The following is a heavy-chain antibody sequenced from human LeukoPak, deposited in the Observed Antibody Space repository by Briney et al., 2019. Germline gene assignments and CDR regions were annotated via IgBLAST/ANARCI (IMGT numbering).Heavy chain of an antibody. V-gene: IGHV4-34*01. J-gene: IGHJ4*02. Sequence: SETLSLTCALYGRSFSGYYWSWIRHPPGKGLEWIGDIKHSGSTNFNPSLKSRVIISVDTSKNQFSLKVNSVTAADTAIYYCAITGPHYFGSGSPFDYWGQGTMVTVSS. CDR2: IKHSGST. D-gene: IGHD3-10*01. CDR3: AITGPHYFGSGSPFDY. CDR1: GRSFSGYY.